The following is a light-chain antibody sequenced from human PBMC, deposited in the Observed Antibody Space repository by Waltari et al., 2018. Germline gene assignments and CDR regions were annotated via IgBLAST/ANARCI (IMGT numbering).Light chain of an antibody. CDR2: DVS. J-gene: IGLJ2*01. V-gene: IGLV2-11*02. CDR1: SSDVGGYNY. CDR3: CSYAGSYSYVV. Sequence: QSALTQPRPVSGSPGQSVTIPCTGTSSDVGGYNYVSWYQQHPGKAPKLVIYDVSKRPSGVPDRFSGSKSGNTASLTISGLQAEDEADYYCCSYAGSYSYVVFGGGTKLTVL.